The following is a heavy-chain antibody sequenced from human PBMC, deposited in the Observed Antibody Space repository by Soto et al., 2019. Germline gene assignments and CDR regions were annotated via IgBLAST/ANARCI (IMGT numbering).Heavy chain of an antibody. CDR2: INPNSGGT. D-gene: IGHD6-6*01. Sequence: ASVKVSCKASGYTFTGYYMHWVRQAPGQGLEWMGWINPNSGGTNYAQKFQGWVTMTRDTSISTAYMELSRLRSDDTAVYYFARGKSIAARDYYYYYMDVWGKGTTVTVSS. V-gene: IGHV1-2*04. CDR1: GYTFTGYY. J-gene: IGHJ6*03. CDR3: ARGKSIAARDYYYYYMDV.